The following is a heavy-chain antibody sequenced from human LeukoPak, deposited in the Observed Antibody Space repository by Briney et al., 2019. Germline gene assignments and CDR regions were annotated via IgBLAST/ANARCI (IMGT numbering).Heavy chain of an antibody. CDR3: TTRIPFDY. Sequence: GGSLRLSCGGSGFIFSNYWLGWVRQAPGKGLEWVGRIKSKTDGGTTDYAAPVKGRFTISRDDSKNTLYLQMNSLKTEDTAVYYCTTRIPFDYWGQGTLVTVSS. CDR2: IKSKTDGGTT. CDR1: GFIFSNYW. J-gene: IGHJ4*02. V-gene: IGHV3-15*01.